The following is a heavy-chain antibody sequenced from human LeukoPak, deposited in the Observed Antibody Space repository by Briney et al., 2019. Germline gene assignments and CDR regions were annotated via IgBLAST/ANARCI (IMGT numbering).Heavy chain of an antibody. Sequence: GESLKISCKGSVYRFTSYWIGWVRQMPGKGLEWMGIIYPADSDTRYSPSFQGQVTISADKSISTAHLQWSSLKASDTAMYYCARSNGYNYGYDWGQGTLVTVSS. CDR3: ARSNGYNYGYD. CDR1: VYRFTSYW. D-gene: IGHD5-18*01. CDR2: IYPADSDT. V-gene: IGHV5-51*01. J-gene: IGHJ4*02.